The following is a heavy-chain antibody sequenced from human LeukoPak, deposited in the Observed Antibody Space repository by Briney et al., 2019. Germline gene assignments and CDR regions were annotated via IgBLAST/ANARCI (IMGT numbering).Heavy chain of an antibody. J-gene: IGHJ4*02. CDR1: GFTFSSYG. Sequence: GGSLRLSCAASGFTFSSYGMHWVRQAPGKGLEWVVVIWYDGSNKYYADSVKGRFTISRDNSKNTLYLQMNSLRAEDTAVYYCARGNQNFDYWGQGTLVTVSS. CDR2: IWYDGSNK. V-gene: IGHV3-33*01. CDR3: ARGNQNFDY. D-gene: IGHD3-10*01.